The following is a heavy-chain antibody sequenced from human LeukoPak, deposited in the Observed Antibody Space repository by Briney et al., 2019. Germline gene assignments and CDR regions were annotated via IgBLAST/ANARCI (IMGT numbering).Heavy chain of an antibody. CDR1: GFIFSNYA. CDR2: LSYDGTSE. Sequence: GESLRLSCAGSGFIFSNYAMHWVRQAPGKGLEWVAILSYDGTSEYYADSVRGRFTISRDNSKNTLYLQMNSLRDEDTSLYYCARDRRDGNNLAYHFDYWGQGTLVTVSS. D-gene: IGHD5-24*01. V-gene: IGHV3-30*04. J-gene: IGHJ4*02. CDR3: ARDRRDGNNLAYHFDY.